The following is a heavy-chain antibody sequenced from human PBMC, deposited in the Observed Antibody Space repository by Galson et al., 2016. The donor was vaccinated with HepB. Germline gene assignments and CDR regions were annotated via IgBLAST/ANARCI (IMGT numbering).Heavy chain of an antibody. J-gene: IGHJ6*03. V-gene: IGHV3-21*01. CDR3: ARVSPVDYYYYMDV. Sequence: SLRLSCAASTFTFSDYSMNWARQAPGKGLEWVSFISGRSSYIYYADSVEGRFTVSRDNAKNSLYLRMNSLRAEDTAVYYCARVSPVDYYYYMDVWGRGTTVTVS. CDR1: TFTFSDYS. CDR2: ISGRSSYI.